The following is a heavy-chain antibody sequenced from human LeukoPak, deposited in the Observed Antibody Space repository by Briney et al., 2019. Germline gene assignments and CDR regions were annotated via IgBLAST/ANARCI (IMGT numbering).Heavy chain of an antibody. Sequence: GGSLRLSCAASGFTFSSYWMSWVRQAPGKGLEWVANIKQDGSEKYYVDSVKGRITISRDNAKNSLYLQMNSLRAEDTAVYYCARDRRGTSYYYYYYMDVWGKGTTVTVSS. CDR1: GFTFSSYW. CDR2: IKQDGSEK. CDR3: ARDRRGTSYYYYYYMDV. V-gene: IGHV3-7*01. D-gene: IGHD5-12*01. J-gene: IGHJ6*03.